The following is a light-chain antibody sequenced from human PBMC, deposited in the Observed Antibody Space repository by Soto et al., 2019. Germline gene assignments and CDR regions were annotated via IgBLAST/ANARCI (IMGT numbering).Light chain of an antibody. Sequence: EIVMTQSPATLSVYPGATDSLSCRASQSAGNFLAWYQQKPGQAPRLLIYYISTRATGIPARFSGSGSGTEFTLTINSLQSEESSVYYCQKHNQWPINCGQGTRLEIK. CDR3: QKHNQWPIN. CDR2: YIS. J-gene: IGKJ5*01. CDR1: QSAGNF. V-gene: IGKV3D-15*01.